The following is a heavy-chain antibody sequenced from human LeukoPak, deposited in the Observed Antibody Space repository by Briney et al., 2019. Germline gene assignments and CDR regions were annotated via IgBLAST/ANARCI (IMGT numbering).Heavy chain of an antibody. D-gene: IGHD2-8*01. V-gene: IGHV3-33*01. CDR3: ARGYCTNGVCYLLWFDP. CDR1: GFTFSSYG. Sequence: GGSLRLSCAASGFTFSSYGMHWVRQAPGKGLEWVAVIWYDGSNKYYADSVKGRFTISRDNSKTALYLQMNSLRAEDTAVYYCARGYCTNGVCYLLWFDPWGQGTLVTVSS. J-gene: IGHJ5*02. CDR2: IWYDGSNK.